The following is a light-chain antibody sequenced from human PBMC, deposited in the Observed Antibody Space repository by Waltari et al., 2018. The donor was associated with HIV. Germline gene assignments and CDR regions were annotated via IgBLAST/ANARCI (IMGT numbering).Light chain of an antibody. J-gene: IGLJ2*01. CDR2: DNT. V-gene: IGLV1-40*01. Sequence: MLTHPPSVSRAPGPTVSISCTCSTSNLAAGSPVHWYNQVTGTSPNPLIYDNTNRPSGVPDRFSGSKSGTSASLAISGLQAEDEAEYYCQSYDDRLDGSKIFGGGTKVTVL. CDR3: QSYDDRLDGSKI. CDR1: TSNLAAGSP.